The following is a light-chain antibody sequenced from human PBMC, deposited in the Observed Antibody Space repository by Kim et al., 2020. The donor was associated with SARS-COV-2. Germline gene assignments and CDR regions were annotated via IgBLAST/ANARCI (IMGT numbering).Light chain of an antibody. J-gene: IGLJ3*02. CDR1: ISDIGVYNY. Sequence: QSALTQPASVSGSPGQSITISCTGAISDIGVYNYVSWYQQHPNKAPKLILYDVNQRPSGISDRFSGSKSDNTASLTISGLQAEDEADYFCCSYTTTNTWVFGGGTQLTVL. V-gene: IGLV2-14*03. CDR3: CSYTTTNTWV. CDR2: DVN.